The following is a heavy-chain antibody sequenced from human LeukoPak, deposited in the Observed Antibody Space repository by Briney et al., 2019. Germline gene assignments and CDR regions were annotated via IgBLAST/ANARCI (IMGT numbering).Heavy chain of an antibody. CDR3: ARFKGLSSDWYGWIDS. V-gene: IGHV3-53*01. D-gene: IGHD6-19*01. CDR2: IYATGKT. Sequence: GGSLRLSCAASGLTVSAIFMTWVRQAPGKGLECVSVIYATGKTYHADSVRGRFTISRDNSKNTLDLQMNNLRAEDTAVYYCARFKGLSSDWYGWIDSWGQGTQVTVSS. CDR1: GLTVSAIF. J-gene: IGHJ4*02.